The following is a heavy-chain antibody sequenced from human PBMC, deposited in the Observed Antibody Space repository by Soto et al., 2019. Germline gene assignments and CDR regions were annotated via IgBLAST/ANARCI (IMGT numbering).Heavy chain of an antibody. D-gene: IGHD6-13*01. CDR2: ISSSGLIT. Sequence: GGSLRLSCQASGFNFRMYEMDWVRQAPGKGLEWVSYISSSGLITYYADCAEGRFTISRDNAKDSLYLHLNSLRADDTAVYYCARSGKGGDWWGHGTPATVSS. J-gene: IGHJ5*01. CDR1: GFNFRMYE. CDR3: ARSGKGGDW. V-gene: IGHV3-48*03.